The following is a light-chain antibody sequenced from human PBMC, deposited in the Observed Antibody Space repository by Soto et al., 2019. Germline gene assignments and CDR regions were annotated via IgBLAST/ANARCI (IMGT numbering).Light chain of an antibody. Sequence: EIVLTQSPGTLSLSPGERATLPCRASQSVSNSYLAWNQQKPGQAPRLLMYGASNRATGIPDRFSGSGSGTDITLTISRLEPEDFAVYYCQQYGTSLYTFGQGTKLEIK. J-gene: IGKJ2*01. CDR1: QSVSNSY. CDR2: GAS. CDR3: QQYGTSLYT. V-gene: IGKV3-20*01.